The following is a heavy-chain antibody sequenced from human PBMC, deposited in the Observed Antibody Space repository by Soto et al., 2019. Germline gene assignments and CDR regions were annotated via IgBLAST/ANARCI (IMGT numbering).Heavy chain of an antibody. Sequence: PSETLSLTCTVSGGYISSGGYYWIWIRQHPGKGLEWIGYIYYSGSTYYNPSLKSRVTISVDTSKNQFSLKLSSVTAADTAVYYCASMPIAAAGHYYFDYWGQGTLVTV. CDR1: GGYISSGGYY. V-gene: IGHV4-31*03. CDR3: ASMPIAAAGHYYFDY. D-gene: IGHD6-13*01. CDR2: IYYSGST. J-gene: IGHJ4*02.